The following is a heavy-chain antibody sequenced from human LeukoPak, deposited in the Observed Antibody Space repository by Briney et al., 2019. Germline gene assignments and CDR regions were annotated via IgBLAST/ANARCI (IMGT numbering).Heavy chain of an antibody. D-gene: IGHD2-2*03. CDR1: GNSYW. CDR2: IYPGDSET. J-gene: IGHJ3*02. CDR3: ARRGYCSSVTCYGAVKGAFDI. V-gene: IGHV5-51*01. Sequence: GQSLKISCKASGNSYWIGWVRQMPGNGLEWMGIIYPGDSETRYSPSFQGQVTISVDKSINTAYLQWSNLKASDTAIYYCARRGYCSSVTCYGAVKGAFDIWGQGTMVTVSS.